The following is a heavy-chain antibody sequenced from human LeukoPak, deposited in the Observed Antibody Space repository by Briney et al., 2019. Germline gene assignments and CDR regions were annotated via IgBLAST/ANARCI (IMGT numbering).Heavy chain of an antibody. CDR2: ISTSSTYI. CDR3: ARGGSGLDY. Sequence: GGSLILSCAASGFTFSGSSMNWVRQAPGKGLEWVSSISTSSTYIYYADSLMGRFTISRDNAKNSLYLHMNSLRAEDTAVYYCARGGSGLDYWGQGTLVTVSS. D-gene: IGHD3-16*01. CDR1: GFTFSGSS. J-gene: IGHJ4*02. V-gene: IGHV3-21*01.